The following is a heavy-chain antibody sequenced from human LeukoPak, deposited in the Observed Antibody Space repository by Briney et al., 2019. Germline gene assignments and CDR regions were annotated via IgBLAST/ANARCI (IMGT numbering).Heavy chain of an antibody. CDR3: ARGEGTLAGRRWPYSFYYYVDV. D-gene: IGHD6-19*01. V-gene: IGHV4-34*01. CDR2: INHSGAI. Sequence: PSETLSLTCVVYGGSFSDYYWTWVRQPPGKGLEWIGEINHSGAIKYNPSLKSRVTISIDTSNNQFSLKRNSVTAADTAVYYCARGEGTLAGRRWPYSFYYYVDVWGKGTTVTVSS. CDR1: GGSFSDYY. J-gene: IGHJ6*03.